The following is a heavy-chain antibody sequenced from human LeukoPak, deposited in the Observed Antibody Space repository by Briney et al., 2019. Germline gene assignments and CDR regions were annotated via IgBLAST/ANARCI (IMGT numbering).Heavy chain of an antibody. CDR1: GGSISSYY. D-gene: IGHD3-10*01. V-gene: IGHV4-59*01. CDR2: IYYSGST. CDR3: AKGLHFLGSGTEVYYYYMDV. J-gene: IGHJ6*03. Sequence: SETLSLTCTVSGGSISSYYWSWFRQPPGKGLEYIGYIYYSGSTNYNPSLKSRVTISVDTSKNQFSLKLNSVTAADTAVYYCAKGLHFLGSGTEVYYYYMDVWGKGTTVTVSS.